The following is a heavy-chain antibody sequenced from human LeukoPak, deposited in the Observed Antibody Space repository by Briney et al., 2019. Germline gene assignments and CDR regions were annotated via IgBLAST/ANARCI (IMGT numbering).Heavy chain of an antibody. D-gene: IGHD3-16*01. CDR1: GFTFDDIA. Sequence: PGRSLRLSCAASGFTFDDIAMHWVRQAPGKGLEWVAVISKDGNKKYYADSVEGRFTVSRDNYKSTLYLQMNSLRDEGTAVYYCARNPMGEYDFDYWGQGTLVTVSS. J-gene: IGHJ4*02. CDR3: ARNPMGEYDFDY. CDR2: ISKDGNKK. V-gene: IGHV3-30-3*01.